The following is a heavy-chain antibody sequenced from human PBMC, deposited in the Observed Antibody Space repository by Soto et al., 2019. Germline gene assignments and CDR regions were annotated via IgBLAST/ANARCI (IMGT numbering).Heavy chain of an antibody. CDR3: ASTAHSSGWYSGGFDY. CDR2: IYYSGST. D-gene: IGHD6-13*01. Sequence: SETLSLTCTVSGGSVSGGSYYWNWIRQTPGKGLEWIGYIYYSGSTNYNPSLKSRVTISVDTSKNQFSLKLSSVTAADTAVYYCASTAHSSGWYSGGFDYWGQGTLVTVSS. J-gene: IGHJ4*02. V-gene: IGHV4-61*01. CDR1: GGSVSGGSYY.